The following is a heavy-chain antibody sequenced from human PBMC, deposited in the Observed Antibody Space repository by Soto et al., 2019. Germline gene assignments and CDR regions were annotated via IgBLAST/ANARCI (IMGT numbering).Heavy chain of an antibody. CDR2: ISSSSSTI. V-gene: IGHV3-48*02. D-gene: IGHD5-18*01. Sequence: GGSLRLSCAASGFTFSSYSMNWVRQAPGKGLEWVSYISSSSSTIYYADSVKGRFTISRDNAKNSLYLQMNSLRDEDTAVYYCASFHSSGRGYSYGLYFDYWGQGTLVTVSS. CDR3: ASFHSSGRGYSYGLYFDY. CDR1: GFTFSSYS. J-gene: IGHJ4*02.